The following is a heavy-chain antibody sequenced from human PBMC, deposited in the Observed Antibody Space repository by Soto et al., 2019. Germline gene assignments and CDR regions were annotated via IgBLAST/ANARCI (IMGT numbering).Heavy chain of an antibody. CDR2: IYHSGST. V-gene: IGHV4-4*02. CDR1: GGSISSSNW. CDR3: ARMPDYYYGSGSYVYGMDV. Sequence: SETKSLTCAVSGGSISSSNWWSWVRQPPGKGLEWIGEIYHSGSTNYNPSLKSRVTISVDKSKNQVVLTMTNMDPVDTATYYCARMPDYYYGSGSYVYGMDVWGQGTTVTVSS. D-gene: IGHD3-10*01. J-gene: IGHJ6*02.